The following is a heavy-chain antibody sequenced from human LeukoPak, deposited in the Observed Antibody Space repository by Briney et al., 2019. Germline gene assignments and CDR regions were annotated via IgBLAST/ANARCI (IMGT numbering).Heavy chain of an antibody. D-gene: IGHD5-12*01. V-gene: IGHV4-39*02. Sequence: SETLSLTCTVSGGSISSSTYYWGWIRQPPGKGLEWIGSIYYSGSTYYNPSLKSRVTISVDTSKNQLSLKLSSVTAADTAVYYCARDFYSGYDNGYFDYWGQGILVTVSS. J-gene: IGHJ4*02. CDR1: GGSISSSTYY. CDR2: IYYSGST. CDR3: ARDFYSGYDNGYFDY.